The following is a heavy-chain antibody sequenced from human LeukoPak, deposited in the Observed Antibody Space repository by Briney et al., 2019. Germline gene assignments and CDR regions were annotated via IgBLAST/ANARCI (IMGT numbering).Heavy chain of an antibody. V-gene: IGHV3-33*01. CDR2: IWYDGSNK. D-gene: IGHD2-2*01. CDR3: ARDRGYCSSTSCPLDY. Sequence: GGSLRLSCAASGCTFSSYGMHWVRQAPGKGLEWVAVIWYDGSNKYYADSVKGRFTISRDNSKNTLYLQMNSLRAEDTAVYYCARDRGYCSSTSCPLDYWGQGTLVTVSS. CDR1: GCTFSSYG. J-gene: IGHJ4*02.